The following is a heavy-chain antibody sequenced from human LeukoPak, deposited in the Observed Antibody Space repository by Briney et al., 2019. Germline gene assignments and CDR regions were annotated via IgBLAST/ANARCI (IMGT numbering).Heavy chain of an antibody. Sequence: AASVKVSCKASGYTFINYDINWVRQATGQGLEWMGWMNPNSGGTKYIQKFQGRVTMTRNTSITTAYMELSALTSEDTAVYYCARGNGGSTTMTSSDDYWGQGTLVTVSS. V-gene: IGHV1-8*01. CDR1: GYTFINYD. CDR2: MNPNSGGT. D-gene: IGHD4-17*01. CDR3: ARGNGGSTTMTSSDDY. J-gene: IGHJ4*02.